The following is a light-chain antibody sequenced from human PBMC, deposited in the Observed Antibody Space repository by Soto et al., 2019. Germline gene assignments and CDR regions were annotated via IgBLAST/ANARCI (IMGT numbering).Light chain of an antibody. J-gene: IGLJ3*02. V-gene: IGLV1-40*01. CDR2: GNT. CDR3: QSYDSSLSGV. CDR1: SSNIGAGHD. Sequence: QSVLTQPPSVSGAPGQRVTISCTGRSSNIGAGHDVHWYQHLPGTAPKLLIYGNTNRPSGVPDRFSGSKSGTSASLAITGLQAEDEADYYCQSYDSSLSGVFGGGTKVTVL.